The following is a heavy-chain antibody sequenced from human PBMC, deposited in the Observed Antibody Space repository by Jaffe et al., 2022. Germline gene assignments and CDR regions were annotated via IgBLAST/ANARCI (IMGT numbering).Heavy chain of an antibody. J-gene: IGHJ1*01. CDR1: GGSFSGYY. V-gene: IGHV4-34*01. D-gene: IGHD3-9*01. CDR3: ARGPTGRYFDREKYFQH. Sequence: QVQLQQWGAGLLKPSETLSLTCAVYGGSFSGYYWSWIRQPPGKGLEWIGEINHSGSTNYNPSLKSRVTISVDTSKNQFSLKLSSVTAADTAVYYCARGPTGRYFDREKYFQHWGQGTLVTVSS. CDR2: INHSGST.